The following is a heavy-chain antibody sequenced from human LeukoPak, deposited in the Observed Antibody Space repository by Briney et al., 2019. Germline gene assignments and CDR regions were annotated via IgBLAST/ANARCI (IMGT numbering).Heavy chain of an antibody. D-gene: IGHD3-16*01. CDR1: GGSISFYY. V-gene: IGHV4-59*08. Sequence: PSETLSLTCTVSGGSISFYYWTWIRQPPGKGLEWIGNIYYSGITNYNPSLKSRVTVSVDTSKNQFSLKLSSVTAADTAVYYCARAGGTRVGNAFDIWGQGTMVTVSS. CDR2: IYYSGIT. J-gene: IGHJ3*02. CDR3: ARAGGTRVGNAFDI.